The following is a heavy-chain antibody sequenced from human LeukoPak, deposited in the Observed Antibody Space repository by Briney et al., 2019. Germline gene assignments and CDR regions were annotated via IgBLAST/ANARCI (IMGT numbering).Heavy chain of an antibody. J-gene: IGHJ4*02. CDR2: ISSSSSYI. D-gene: IGHD3-3*01. CDR1: GFTFSSYS. Sequence: PGGSPRLSCAASGFTFSSYSMNWVRQAPGKGLEWVSSISSSSSYIYYADSVKGRFTISRDNSKNTLYLQMNSLRAEDTAVYYCAKDRLEWLLGYFDYWGQGTLVTVSS. V-gene: IGHV3-21*04. CDR3: AKDRLEWLLGYFDY.